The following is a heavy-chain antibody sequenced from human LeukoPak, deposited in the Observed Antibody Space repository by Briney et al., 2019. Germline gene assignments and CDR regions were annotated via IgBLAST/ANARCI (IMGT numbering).Heavy chain of an antibody. J-gene: IGHJ4*02. CDR1: GFTFSRSA. CDR2: ISYDGGNK. D-gene: IGHD6-6*01. Sequence: GGSLRLSCAASGFTFSRSAMHWVRQAPGKGLEWVAIISYDGGNKYYADSVKGRFTISRDNSKNTLYLQMNSLRVEDTAVYFCVSLGYSSSSVRYWGQGTLVTVSS. CDR3: VSLGYSSSSVRY. V-gene: IGHV3-30*04.